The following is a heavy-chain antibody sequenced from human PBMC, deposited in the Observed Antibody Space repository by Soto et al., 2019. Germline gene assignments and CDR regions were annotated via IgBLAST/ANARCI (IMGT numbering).Heavy chain of an antibody. Sequence: SETLSLTCTVSGGSISSRSYYWGWIRQPPGKGLEWIGSIYYSGSTYYNPSLKSRVTISVDTSKNQFSLKLSSVTAADTAVYYCARSSNYYFDYWGQGTLVTVSS. CDR1: GGSISSRSYY. CDR3: ARSSNYYFDY. V-gene: IGHV4-39*01. J-gene: IGHJ4*02. CDR2: IYYSGST. D-gene: IGHD4-4*01.